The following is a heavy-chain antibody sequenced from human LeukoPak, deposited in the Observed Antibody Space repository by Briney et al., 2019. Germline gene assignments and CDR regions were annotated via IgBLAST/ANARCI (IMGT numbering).Heavy chain of an antibody. Sequence: GGSLRLSXAASGFTFSSYGMHWVRQAPGKGLEWVAFIRYDGSNKYYADSVKGRFTISRDNSKNTLYLQMNSLRAEDTAVYYCAKESQDVLLWFGDGYWGQGTLVTVSS. CDR1: GFTFSSYG. D-gene: IGHD3-10*01. J-gene: IGHJ4*02. V-gene: IGHV3-30*02. CDR3: AKESQDVLLWFGDGY. CDR2: IRYDGSNK.